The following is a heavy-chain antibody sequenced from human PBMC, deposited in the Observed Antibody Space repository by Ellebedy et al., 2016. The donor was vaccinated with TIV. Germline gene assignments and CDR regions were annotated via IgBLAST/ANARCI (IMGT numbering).Heavy chain of an antibody. CDR3: AKDGSNLPEYFDY. Sequence: PGESLKISCAASGFTFNSYAMSWVRQAPGKGLEWVSAISGSGGSTYYADSVKGRFTISRDNSKNTLYLQMNSLRAEDTAVYYCAKDGSNLPEYFDYWGQGTLVTVSS. CDR1: GFTFNSYA. J-gene: IGHJ4*02. V-gene: IGHV3-23*01. D-gene: IGHD4-23*01. CDR2: ISGSGGST.